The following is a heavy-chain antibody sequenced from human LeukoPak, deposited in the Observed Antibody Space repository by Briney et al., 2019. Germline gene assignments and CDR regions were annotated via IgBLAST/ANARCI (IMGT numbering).Heavy chain of an antibody. CDR3: ATSITMFDY. V-gene: IGHV3-7*02. D-gene: IGHD3-10*01. J-gene: IGHJ4*02. Sequence: PGGSLRLSCAASGFTFSRYWMSWVRQAPRKGLEWVANIKEDGTVKYYVESVRGRFTISRDNAKNSLYLQMNSLRAEDTAVYYCATSITMFDYWGQGTLVTVSS. CDR2: IKEDGTVK. CDR1: GFTFSRYW.